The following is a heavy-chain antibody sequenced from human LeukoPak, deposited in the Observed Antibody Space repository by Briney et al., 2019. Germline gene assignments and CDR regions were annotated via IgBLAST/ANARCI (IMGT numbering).Heavy chain of an antibody. CDR1: GFTFGDYY. J-gene: IGHJ6*03. CDR3: ARDREGHFYYYMDV. V-gene: IGHV3-11*04. Sequence: SGGSLRLSCAASGFTFGDYYMSWIRQAPGKGLEWVSYISSSGGTIYYADSVKGRFTMSRDNAKNSLDLQMNSLRAEDTAVYYCARDREGHFYYYMDVWGKGTTVTVSS. D-gene: IGHD1-26*01. CDR2: ISSSGGTI.